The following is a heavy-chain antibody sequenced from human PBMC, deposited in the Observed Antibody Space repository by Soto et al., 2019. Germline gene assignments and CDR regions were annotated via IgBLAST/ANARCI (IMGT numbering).Heavy chain of an antibody. J-gene: IGHJ6*02. CDR2: INPNSGGT. Sequence: ASVNVSCTASGYTFTGYYMHWVRQAPGQGLEWMGWINPNSGGTNYAQKFQGRVTMTRDTSISTAYMELSRLRSDDTAVYYCARPLWFGELLCGMDVWGQGTTVTVSS. D-gene: IGHD3-10*01. CDR1: GYTFTGYY. V-gene: IGHV1-2*02. CDR3: ARPLWFGELLCGMDV.